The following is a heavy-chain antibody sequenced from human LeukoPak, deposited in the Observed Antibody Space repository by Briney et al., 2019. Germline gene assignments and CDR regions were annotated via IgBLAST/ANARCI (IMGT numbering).Heavy chain of an antibody. V-gene: IGHV4-39*01. CDR2: INYSGST. D-gene: IGHD6-6*01. CDR3: ARRGGSSSWDYYFYYYMDV. Sequence: PSETLSLTCTVSGGSISSSSYYWGWIRQPPGKGLEWIGSINYSGSTYYNPSLKSRVTISVDTPKNQFALKLSSVTAADTAVYYCARRGGSSSWDYYFYYYMDVWGKGTPVTVSS. J-gene: IGHJ6*03. CDR1: GGSISSSSYY.